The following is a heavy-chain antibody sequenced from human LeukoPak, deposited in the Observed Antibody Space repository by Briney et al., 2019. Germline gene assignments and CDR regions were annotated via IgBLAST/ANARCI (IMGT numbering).Heavy chain of an antibody. D-gene: IGHD1-14*01. CDR2: INIDGSST. CDR3: ACYGIEPPY. J-gene: IGHJ4*02. CDR1: GLTFRAYY. Sequence: PGGSLRLSCAASGLTFRAYYMHWFRQAPGKGLVWVSRINIDGSSTTYADSVKGRFTVSRDNAKNTLYLQMNSQRAEDTAVYYCACYGIEPPYWGQGALVTVSS. V-gene: IGHV3-74*01.